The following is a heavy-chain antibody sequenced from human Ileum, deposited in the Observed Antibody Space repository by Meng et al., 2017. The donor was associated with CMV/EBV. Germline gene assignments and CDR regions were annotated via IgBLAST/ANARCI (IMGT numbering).Heavy chain of an antibody. CDR3: ARGGYDDDRVNPSVY. CDR1: GYTFPNYF. Sequence: QVQLVQSGAEVNKPGASVKVSCKTSGYTFPNYFMHWVRQAPGQGLEWVGIINPSDATTSYSQSFQGRVTVTRDTSTSTVYMELSNLRSEDTAVYYCARGGYDDDRVNPSVYWGQGTLVTVSS. CDR2: INPSDATT. D-gene: IGHD3-16*01. V-gene: IGHV1-46*01. J-gene: IGHJ4*02.